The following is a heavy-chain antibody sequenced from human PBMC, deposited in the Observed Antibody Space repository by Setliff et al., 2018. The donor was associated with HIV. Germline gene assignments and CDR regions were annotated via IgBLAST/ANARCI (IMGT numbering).Heavy chain of an antibody. Sequence: GSLRLSCAASGITFSRSAMSWVRQAPGKGLEWVSGISGSGDDTYYADSVKGQFTISRDNSKNTLYLQMNSLRVEDTALYYCAKVLDIATTGRRLGVLDIWGQGTMVTVSS. D-gene: IGHD6-13*01. CDR1: GITFSRSA. CDR3: AKVLDIATTGRRLGVLDI. CDR2: ISGSGDDT. V-gene: IGHV3-23*01. J-gene: IGHJ3*02.